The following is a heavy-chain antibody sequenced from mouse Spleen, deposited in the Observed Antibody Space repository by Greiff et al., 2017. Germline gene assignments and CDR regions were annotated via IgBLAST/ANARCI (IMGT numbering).Heavy chain of an antibody. CDR2: IYPGNSDT. V-gene: IGHV1-5*01. J-gene: IGHJ3*01. CDR3: TRGTMITTTGFAY. Sequence: VQLQQSGTVLARPGASVKMSCKTSGYTFTSYWMHWVKQRPGQGLEWIGAIYPGNSDTSYNQKFKGKAKLTAVTSASTAYMELSSLTNEDSAVYYCTRGTMITTTGFAYWGQGTLVTVSA. D-gene: IGHD2-4*01. CDR1: GYTFTSYW.